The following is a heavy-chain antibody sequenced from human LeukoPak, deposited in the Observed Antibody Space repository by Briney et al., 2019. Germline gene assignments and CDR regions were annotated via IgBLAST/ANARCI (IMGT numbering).Heavy chain of an antibody. V-gene: IGHV1-2*02. CDR3: ARAPAYGSGSYEYFQH. J-gene: IGHJ1*01. CDR1: GYTFTGYY. Sequence: ASVKVSCKASGYTFTGYYMHWVRQAPGQGLEWMGWINPNSGGTNYAQKFQGRVTITADESTSTAYMELSSLRSEDTAVYYCARAPAYGSGSYEYFQHWGQGTLVTVSS. CDR2: INPNSGGT. D-gene: IGHD3-10*01.